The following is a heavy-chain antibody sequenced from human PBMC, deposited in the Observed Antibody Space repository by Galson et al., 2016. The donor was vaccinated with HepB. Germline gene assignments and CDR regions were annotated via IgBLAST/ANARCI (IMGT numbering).Heavy chain of an antibody. J-gene: IGHJ4*02. Sequence: KVSCKAVGGPFTNYAVNWVRQAPGQGLEWMGGIIPFFLTPSYSHKFQDRVTISADQSTSTVFMELRMLTSEDTAVYFCARESTEYISTWVKFDFWGQGTLVTVSS. CDR1: GGPFTNYA. CDR3: ARESTEYISTWVKFDF. D-gene: IGHD2-2*01. V-gene: IGHV1-69*01. CDR2: IIPFFLTP.